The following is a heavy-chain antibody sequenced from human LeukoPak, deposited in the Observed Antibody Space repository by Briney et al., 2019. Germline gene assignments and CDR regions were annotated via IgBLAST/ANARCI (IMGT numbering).Heavy chain of an antibody. V-gene: IGHV4-4*07. CDR2: IYSSGRT. D-gene: IGHD7-27*01. CDR1: GGSISCDY. J-gene: IGHJ4*02. CDR3: ARGPHYALGIYFDY. Sequence: PSETLSLTCTVSGGSISCDYWSWIRQPAGKGLEWIGRIYSSGRTDYNPSLKSRVTMSVDTSKNQFSLKLNSVTAADTAVYYCARGPHYALGIYFDYWGQGTLVTVSS.